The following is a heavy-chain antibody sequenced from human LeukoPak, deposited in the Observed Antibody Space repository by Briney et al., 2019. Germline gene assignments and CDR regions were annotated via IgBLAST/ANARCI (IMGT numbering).Heavy chain of an antibody. D-gene: IGHD6-13*01. CDR1: GYTFTGYY. J-gene: IGHJ4*02. CDR3: ARGRIAAGDY. CDR2: INPNSGGT. V-gene: IGHV1-2*02. Sequence: ASVKVSCKASGYTFTGYYMHWVRQAPGQGLEWMGWINPNSGGTSYEQKFQGRVSMTSDTSTTTAYMHVSRLTSDDTAVYYCARGRIAAGDYWGQGTLVTVSS.